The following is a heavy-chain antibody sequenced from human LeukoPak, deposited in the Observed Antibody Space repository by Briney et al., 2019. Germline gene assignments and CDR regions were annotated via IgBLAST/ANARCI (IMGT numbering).Heavy chain of an antibody. CDR3: ASHSVGVLPIATFDY. D-gene: IGHD2-2*01. CDR2: IKQDGSEI. Sequence: PGGSLRLSCAASEFTFSNYWMAWVRQAPGKGLEWVANIKQDGSEIYYVDSVKGRFTISRDNPKNSLFLQMNSLRAEDTAMYCASHSVGVLPIATFDYWGQGTLVTVSS. CDR1: EFTFSNYW. V-gene: IGHV3-7*01. J-gene: IGHJ4*02.